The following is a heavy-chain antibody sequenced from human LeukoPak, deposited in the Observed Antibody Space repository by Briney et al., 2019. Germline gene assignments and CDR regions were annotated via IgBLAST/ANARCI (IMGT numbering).Heavy chain of an antibody. V-gene: IGHV3-30*04. D-gene: IGHD6-19*01. CDR2: ISYDGSNK. J-gene: IGHJ6*03. Sequence: PGGSLRLSCAASGFTFSSYAMHWVRQAPGKGLEWVAVISYDGSNKYYADSAKGRFTISRDNAKNSLYLQMNSLRAEDTAVYYCARVVAGYGSGPWEWDYYHYMDVWGRGTTVTVSS. CDR3: ARVVAGYGSGPWEWDYYHYMDV. CDR1: GFTFSSYA.